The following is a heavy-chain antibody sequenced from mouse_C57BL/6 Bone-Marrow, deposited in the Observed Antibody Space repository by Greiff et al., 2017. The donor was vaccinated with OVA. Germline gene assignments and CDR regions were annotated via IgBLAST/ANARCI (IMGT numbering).Heavy chain of an antibody. Sequence: VQLQQSGAELVKPGASVKISCKASGYAFSSYWMNWVKQRPGKGLEWLGQIYPGDGDTNYNGKFKGKATLTADKSSSTAYMQLSSLTSEDSAVYFCARSGITTADYFDYWGQGTTLTVSS. CDR2: IYPGDGDT. CDR3: ARSGITTADYFDY. CDR1: GYAFSSYW. V-gene: IGHV1-80*01. J-gene: IGHJ2*01. D-gene: IGHD1-2*01.